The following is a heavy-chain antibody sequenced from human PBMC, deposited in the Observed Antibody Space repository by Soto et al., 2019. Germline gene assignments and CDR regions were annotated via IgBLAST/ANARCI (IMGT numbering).Heavy chain of an antibody. V-gene: IGHV1-3*01. CDR1: GYTFTSYA. CDR2: INAGNGNT. D-gene: IGHD3-16*01. J-gene: IGHJ4*02. CDR3: ARVTDYASDRWYYFDY. Sequence: GASVKVSCKASGYTFTSYAMHWVRQAPGQRLEWMGWINAGNGNTKYSQKFQGRVTITRDTSASTAYMELSSLRSEDTAVYYCARVTDYASDRWYYFDYWGQGTLVTVSS.